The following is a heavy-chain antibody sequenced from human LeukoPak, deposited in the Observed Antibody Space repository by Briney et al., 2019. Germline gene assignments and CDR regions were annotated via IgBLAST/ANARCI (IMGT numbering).Heavy chain of an antibody. V-gene: IGHV4-4*07. D-gene: IGHD3-22*01. CDR1: GGSISSHS. J-gene: IGHJ3*02. Sequence: SETLSLTCTVSGGSISSHSWSWIRLPAGKGLEWIGRIYTSGSTNSNPSLKSRVTMSVDTPKNQFSLMPSSVTAADTAVYYCVRGLYDSSTYRAFHIWGQGTMVTVSS. CDR3: VRGLYDSSTYRAFHI. CDR2: IYTSGST.